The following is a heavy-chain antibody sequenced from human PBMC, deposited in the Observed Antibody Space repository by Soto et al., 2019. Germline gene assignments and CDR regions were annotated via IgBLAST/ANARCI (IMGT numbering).Heavy chain of an antibody. CDR2: ISYDGSNK. J-gene: IGHJ4*02. CDR1: GFTFSSYG. Sequence: QVQLVESGGGVVQPGRSLRLSCAASGFTFSSYGMHWVRQAPGKGLEWVAVISYDGSNKYYADSVKGRFTISRDNSKNTLYHQMNSLRAEDTAVYYCAKDRRKVVGAAPCDYWGQGTLVTVSS. D-gene: IGHD2-15*01. V-gene: IGHV3-30*18. CDR3: AKDRRKVVGAAPCDY.